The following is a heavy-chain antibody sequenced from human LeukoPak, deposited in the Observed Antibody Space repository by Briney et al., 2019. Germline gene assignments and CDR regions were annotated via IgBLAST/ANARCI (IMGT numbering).Heavy chain of an antibody. J-gene: IGHJ4*02. CDR1: GFTFSSYA. CDR3: AKDGLQFSEWLPPLGY. CDR2: ISYDGSNK. Sequence: PGRSLRLSCAASGFTFSSYAMHWVRQAPGKGLEWVAVISYDGSNKYYADSVKGRFTISRDITKNTLYLQMNSLRAEDTAVYYCAKDGLQFSEWLPPLGYWGQGTLVTVSS. D-gene: IGHD3-3*01. V-gene: IGHV3-30-3*01.